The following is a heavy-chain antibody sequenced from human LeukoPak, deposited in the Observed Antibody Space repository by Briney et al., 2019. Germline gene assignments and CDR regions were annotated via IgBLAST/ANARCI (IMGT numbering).Heavy chain of an antibody. CDR1: GGSISSGGYY. D-gene: IGHD2-2*01. J-gene: IGHJ3*02. CDR3: ARGNTGIVVADDAFDI. Sequence: SETLSLTCTVSGGSISSGGYYWSWIRQHPGKGLEWIGYIYYSGSTYYNPSLKSRVTISVGTSKNQFSLKLSSVTAADTAVYYCARGNTGIVVADDAFDIWGQGTMVTVSS. V-gene: IGHV4-31*03. CDR2: IYYSGST.